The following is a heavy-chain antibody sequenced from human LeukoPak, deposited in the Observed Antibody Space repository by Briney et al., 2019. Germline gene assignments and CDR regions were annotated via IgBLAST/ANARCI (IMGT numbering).Heavy chain of an antibody. V-gene: IGHV4-4*09. CDR2: IYTSGST. Sequence: SETLSLTCTVSGGSISSYYWNWIRQPPGKGPEWIGYIYTSGSTNYNPSLKSRVTISLDTSKNQFSLKLSSVTAADTAVYYCARRRPEAFDIWGQGTMVTVSS. CDR3: ARRRPEAFDI. J-gene: IGHJ3*02. CDR1: GGSISSYY.